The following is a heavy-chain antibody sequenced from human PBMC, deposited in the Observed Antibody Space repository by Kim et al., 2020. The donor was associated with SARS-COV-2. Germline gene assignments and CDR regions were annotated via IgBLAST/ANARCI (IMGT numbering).Heavy chain of an antibody. V-gene: IGHV4-39*07. Sequence: TPSLKSRVPISVDTSKNQFSLKLSSVTAADTAVYYCARVKAAAGIIVFDYWGQGTLVTVSS. D-gene: IGHD6-13*01. J-gene: IGHJ4*02. CDR3: ARVKAAAGIIVFDY.